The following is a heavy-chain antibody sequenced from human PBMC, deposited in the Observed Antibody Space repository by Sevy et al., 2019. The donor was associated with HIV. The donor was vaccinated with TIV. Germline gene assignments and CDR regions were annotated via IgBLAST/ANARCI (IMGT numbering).Heavy chain of an antibody. CDR2: ISYDGSNK. J-gene: IGHJ6*02. CDR3: ARDPYYYGSGSELGYYYYGMDV. V-gene: IGHV3-30-3*01. D-gene: IGHD3-10*01. Sequence: GGSLRLSCVASGFTFSSYAMHWVRQAPGKGLEWVAVISYDGSNKYYADSVKGRFTISRDNSKNTLYLQMNSLRAEDTAVYYCARDPYYYGSGSELGYYYYGMDVWGQGTTVTVSS. CDR1: GFTFSSYA.